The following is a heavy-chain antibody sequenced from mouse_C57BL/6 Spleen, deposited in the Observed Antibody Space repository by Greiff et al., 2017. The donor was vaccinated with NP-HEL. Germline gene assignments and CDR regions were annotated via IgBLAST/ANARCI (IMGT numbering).Heavy chain of an antibody. J-gene: IGHJ3*01. CDR1: GFTFSDYG. D-gene: IGHD2-2*01. CDR2: ISSGSSTF. Sequence: EVKVEESGGGLVKPGGSLKLSCAASGFTFSDYGMHWVRQAPEKGLEWVAYISSGSSTFYYADTVKGRFTISRDNAKHTLFLQMTSLRSEDTAMYYCAKWLHAFAYWGQGTLVTVSA. V-gene: IGHV5-17*01. CDR3: AKWLHAFAY.